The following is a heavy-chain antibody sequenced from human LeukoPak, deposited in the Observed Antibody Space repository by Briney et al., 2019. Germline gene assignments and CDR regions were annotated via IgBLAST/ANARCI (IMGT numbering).Heavy chain of an antibody. J-gene: IGHJ4*02. D-gene: IGHD1-1*01. CDR2: INQDGSEK. Sequence: PGGSLRLSCAASGFTFSTFWLSWVRQAPGKRLEWVANINQDGSEKYYVDSMKGRFTVSRDNAKNSLYLQMDSLRAEDTAVYYCARGGTFVSDYWGQGTLVTVSS. CDR1: GFTFSTFW. CDR3: ARGGTFVSDY. V-gene: IGHV3-7*01.